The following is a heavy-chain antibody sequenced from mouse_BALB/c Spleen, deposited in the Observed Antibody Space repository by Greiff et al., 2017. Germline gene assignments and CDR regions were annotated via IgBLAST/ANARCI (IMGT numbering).Heavy chain of an antibody. V-gene: IGHV5-12-2*01. CDR3: ARQGKEGAWFAY. CDR1: GFTFSSYT. Sequence: EVKLVESGGGLVQPGGSLKLSCAASGFTFSSYTMSWVRQTPEKRLEWVAYISNGGGSTYYPDTVKGRFTISRDNAKNTLYLQMSSLKSEDTAMYYCARQGKEGAWFAYWGQGTLVTVSA. CDR2: ISNGGGST. J-gene: IGHJ3*01.